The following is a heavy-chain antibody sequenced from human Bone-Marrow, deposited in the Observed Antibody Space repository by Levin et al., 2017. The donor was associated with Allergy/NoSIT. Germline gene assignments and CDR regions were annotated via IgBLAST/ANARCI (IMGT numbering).Heavy chain of an antibody. Sequence: PGGSLRLSCAASGFTFSSYAMSWVRQAPGKGLEWVSAISGSGGSTYYADSVKGRFTISRDNSKNTLYLQMNSLRAEDTAVYYCAKDLIVVVGVSRFDYWGQGTLVTVSS. J-gene: IGHJ4*02. CDR1: GFTFSSYA. D-gene: IGHD2-2*01. CDR2: ISGSGGST. CDR3: AKDLIVVVGVSRFDY. V-gene: IGHV3-23*01.